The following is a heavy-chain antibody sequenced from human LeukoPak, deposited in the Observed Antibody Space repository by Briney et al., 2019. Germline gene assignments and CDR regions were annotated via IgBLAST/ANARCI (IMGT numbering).Heavy chain of an antibody. Sequence: SQTLSLTCAVSGGSISSGGYSWSWIRQPPGKGLEWIGYIYHSGSTYYNPSLKSRVTISVDTSKNQFSLKLSSVTAADTAVYYCARASASSYFPFDYWGQGTLVTVSS. J-gene: IGHJ4*02. CDR2: IYHSGST. CDR1: GGSISSGGYS. CDR3: ARASASSYFPFDY. V-gene: IGHV4-30-2*01. D-gene: IGHD2-15*01.